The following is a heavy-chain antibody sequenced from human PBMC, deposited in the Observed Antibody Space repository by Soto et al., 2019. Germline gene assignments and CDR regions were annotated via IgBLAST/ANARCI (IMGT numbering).Heavy chain of an antibody. CDR1: GGSISSYY. CDR3: ANQIAVADYFDY. CDR2: IYTSGST. J-gene: IGHJ4*02. Sequence: PSETLSLTCSVSGGSISSYYWSWIRQPAGKGLEWIGRIYTSGSTNYNPSLKSRVTMSVDTSKNQFSLKLSSVTAADTAVYYCANQIAVADYFDYWGQGTLVTVSS. V-gene: IGHV4-4*07. D-gene: IGHD6-19*01.